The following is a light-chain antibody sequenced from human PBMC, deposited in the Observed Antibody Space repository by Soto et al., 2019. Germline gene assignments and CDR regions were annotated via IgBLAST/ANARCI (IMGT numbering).Light chain of an antibody. CDR3: MQALQTPT. CDR2: LGS. CDR1: QSLLHSNGYTY. Sequence: DIVMTQSPLSLPVTPGEPASISCRSSQSLLHSNGYTYLDWYLQKPGQSPQLLIFLGSNRASGVPDRFSGSGSGTYFTLKISRVEAEDVGVYYCMQALQTPTFGGGTKVEI. V-gene: IGKV2-28*01. J-gene: IGKJ4*01.